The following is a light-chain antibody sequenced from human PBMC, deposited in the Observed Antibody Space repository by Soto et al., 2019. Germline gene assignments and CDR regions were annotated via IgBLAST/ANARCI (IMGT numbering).Light chain of an antibody. V-gene: IGKV3-20*01. Sequence: EMVLTQSPGTLSLSPGERATLSSRASQSVSSSYLAWYQQKPGQAPRLLIYGASSRATGSPDRFSGSGSGTQVTLTISRLEPEDFGVYYCQQYGSSPLTCGGGTKVEIK. J-gene: IGKJ4*01. CDR1: QSVSSSY. CDR2: GAS. CDR3: QQYGSSPLT.